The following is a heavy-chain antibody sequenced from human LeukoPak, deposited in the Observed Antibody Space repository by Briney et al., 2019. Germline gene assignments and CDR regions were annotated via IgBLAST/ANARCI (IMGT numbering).Heavy chain of an antibody. CDR1: GFTFSSYW. V-gene: IGHV3-74*01. CDR2: ITNDGTTT. Sequence: PGGSLRLSCAASGFTFSSYWMSWVRQVPGKGLVWVSHITNDGTTTTYADSVRGRFTISRDNSKNTLYLQMNSLRAEDTAVYYCAKSDCGGDCHLLDYWGQGTLVTVSS. D-gene: IGHD2-21*02. J-gene: IGHJ4*02. CDR3: AKSDCGGDCHLLDY.